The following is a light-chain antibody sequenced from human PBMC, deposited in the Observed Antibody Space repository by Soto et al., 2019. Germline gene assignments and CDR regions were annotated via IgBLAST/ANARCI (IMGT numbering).Light chain of an antibody. CDR1: QSVGSTY. CDR2: GAS. CDR3: QQYRTLPLT. J-gene: IGKJ4*01. V-gene: IGKV3-20*01. Sequence: EIVLTQSPGTLSLSPGERATLSCRASQSVGSTYLAWYQQKPGQAPRLLIFGASSRATGIPDRFSGSGSGTDFTLTISRLEPEDFAVFYCQQYRTLPLTFGGGTKVDIK.